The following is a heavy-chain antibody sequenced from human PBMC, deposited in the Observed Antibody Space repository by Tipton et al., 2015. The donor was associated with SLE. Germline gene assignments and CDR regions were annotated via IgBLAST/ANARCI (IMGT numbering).Heavy chain of an antibody. J-gene: IGHJ3*02. CDR3: ARGLGYDAFDI. D-gene: IGHD6-19*01. Sequence: TLSLTCTVSGGSISNYYWSWIRQPPGKGLEWIGYIYYSGSTNYNPYLKSRVTITVYMSENQFSLKLSSVTVADTAVYYCARGLGYDAFDIWGQGTMVTVSS. CDR1: GGSISNYY. V-gene: IGHV4-59*01. CDR2: IYYSGST.